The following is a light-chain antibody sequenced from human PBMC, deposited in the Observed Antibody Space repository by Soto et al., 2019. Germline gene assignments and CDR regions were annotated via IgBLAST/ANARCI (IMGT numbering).Light chain of an antibody. J-gene: IGLJ1*01. V-gene: IGLV2-14*01. CDR2: EVR. CDR1: SSDVGGYEY. Sequence: QSALTQPASVSGSPGQSITISYTGTSSDVGGYEYVSWYQQHPGKAPKLMIYEVRDRPSGVSSRFSGSKSGNTASLTISGLQAEDEADYYCSSYRGGSTYVFGTGTQLTVL. CDR3: SSYRGGSTYV.